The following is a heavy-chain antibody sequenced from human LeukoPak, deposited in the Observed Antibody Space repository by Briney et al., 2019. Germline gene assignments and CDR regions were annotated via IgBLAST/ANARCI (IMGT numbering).Heavy chain of an antibody. D-gene: IGHD2-2*01. CDR2: ISGSSDST. V-gene: IGHV3-23*01. Sequence: GGSLRLSCAASGFTVSSYYMNWVRQAPGKGLEWVSAISGSSDSTLFADSVKGRFTISRDNSKNTLYLQMNSLRAEDTAVYYCAKTQRDCSSTSCSRYFGMDVWGQGTTVTVSS. J-gene: IGHJ6*02. CDR3: AKTQRDCSSTSCSRYFGMDV. CDR1: GFTVSSYY.